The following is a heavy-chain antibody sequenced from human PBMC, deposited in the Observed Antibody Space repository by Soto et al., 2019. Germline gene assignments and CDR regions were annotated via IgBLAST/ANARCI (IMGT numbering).Heavy chain of an antibody. D-gene: IGHD3-3*01. CDR3: ARLMDYDFWSGYLSFFDY. CDR1: GGSISSSSYY. CDR2: IYYSGST. Sequence: QLQLQESGPGLVKPSETLSLTCTVSGGSISSSSYYWGWIRQPPGKGLEWIGSIYYSGSTYYNPSLKSRVTISVDTSKNQFSLKLSSVTAADTAVYYCARLMDYDFWSGYLSFFDYWGQGTLVTVS. J-gene: IGHJ4*02. V-gene: IGHV4-39*01.